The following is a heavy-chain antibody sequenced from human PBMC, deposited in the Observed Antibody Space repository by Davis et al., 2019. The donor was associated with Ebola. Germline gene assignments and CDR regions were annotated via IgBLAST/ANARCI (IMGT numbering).Heavy chain of an antibody. J-gene: IGHJ6*02. CDR1: GGSISSYY. V-gene: IGHV4-59*01. Sequence: MPSETLSLTCTVSGGSISSYYWSWIRQPPGKGLEWIGYIYHSGSTNYNPSLKSRVTISVDTSKNQFSLKLSSVTAADTAVYYCARSNWNDHYYYYGMDVWGQGTTVTVSS. D-gene: IGHD1-20*01. CDR2: IYHSGST. CDR3: ARSNWNDHYYYYGMDV.